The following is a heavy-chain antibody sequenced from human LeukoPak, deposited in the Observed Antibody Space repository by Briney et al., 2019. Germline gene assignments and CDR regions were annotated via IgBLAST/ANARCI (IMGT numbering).Heavy chain of an antibody. CDR3: ARDGSYLGGIQLLGD. V-gene: IGHV1-2*02. CDR2: INPNSGGT. D-gene: IGHD5-18*01. J-gene: IGHJ4*02. Sequence: ASVKVSFTASGYTFTVYYMHWVRQAPGQGLERMGWINPNSGGTNYAQKFQGRVTMTRDTSISTAYMELSRLRSDDTAVYYCARDGSYLGGIQLLGDGGQGTLVTVSS. CDR1: GYTFTVYY.